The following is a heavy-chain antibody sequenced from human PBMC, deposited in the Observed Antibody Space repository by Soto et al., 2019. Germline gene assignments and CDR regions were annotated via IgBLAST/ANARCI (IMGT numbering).Heavy chain of an antibody. J-gene: IGHJ4*02. V-gene: IGHV1-46*01. CDR1: GYTFTSYY. D-gene: IGHD5-18*01. Sequence: SSVKFSCKASGYTFTSYYMHWVRQAPGQGLEWMGIINPSGGSTSYAQKFQGRVTMTRDTSTSTVYMELSSLRSEDTAVYFCARNSRGYIYGYYSDSWGQGTLVTVSS. CDR3: ARNSRGYIYGYYSDS. CDR2: INPSGGST.